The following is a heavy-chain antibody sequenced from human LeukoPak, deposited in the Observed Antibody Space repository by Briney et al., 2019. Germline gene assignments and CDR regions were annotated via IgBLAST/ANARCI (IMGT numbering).Heavy chain of an antibody. CDR1: GYTFTSYG. D-gene: IGHD1-1*01. CDR3: AREPAPGTDNYYYYGMDV. J-gene: IGHJ6*02. CDR2: ISAYNGNT. V-gene: IGHV1-18*01. Sequence: ASVKVSCKASGYTFTSYGISWVRQAPGQGLEWMGWISAYNGNTNYAQKLQGRVTMATDTSTSTAYMELRSLRSDDTAVYYCAREPAPGTDNYYYYGMDVWGQGTTVTVSS.